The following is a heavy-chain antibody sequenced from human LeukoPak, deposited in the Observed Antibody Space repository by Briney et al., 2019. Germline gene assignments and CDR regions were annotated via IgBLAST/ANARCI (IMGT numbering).Heavy chain of an antibody. V-gene: IGHV6-1*01. D-gene: IGHD3-10*01. J-gene: IGHJ6*02. Sequence: SQTLSLTCAISGDSVSSNSAAWNWLRQSPSRGLEWLGRTYYRSKWYNDYAVSVKSRITINPDTSKNQFSLQLNSVTPEDTAVYYCARGLGSGSYFYYGMDVWGQGTTVTVSS. CDR2: TYYRSKWYN. CDR1: GDSVSSNSAA. CDR3: ARGLGSGSYFYYGMDV.